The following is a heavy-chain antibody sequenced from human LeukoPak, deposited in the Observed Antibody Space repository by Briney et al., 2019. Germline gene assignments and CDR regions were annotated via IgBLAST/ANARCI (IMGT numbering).Heavy chain of an antibody. J-gene: IGHJ4*02. Sequence: PGGSLRLSCSASGFTFSSYAISWVRQAPGKGLEWVSAISNRGRTYYRDSVKGRFTISRDDSKNTVHLQMNSLRADDTALYYCAKESTYAVGGTSRVYYFDYWGQGALVTVSS. CDR3: AKESTYAVGGTSRVYYFDY. D-gene: IGHD1-26*01. CDR1: GFTFSSYA. V-gene: IGHV3-23*01. CDR2: ISNRGRT.